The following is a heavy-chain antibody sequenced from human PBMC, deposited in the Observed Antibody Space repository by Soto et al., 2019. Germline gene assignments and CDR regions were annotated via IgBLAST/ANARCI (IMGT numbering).Heavy chain of an antibody. V-gene: IGHV3-30-3*01. Sequence: PGGSLRLSCAASGFTFSSYAMHWVRQAPGKGLEWVAVISYDGSNKYYADSVKGRFTISRDNSKNTLYLQVNSLRAEDTAVYYCARDTRFGEFKSYYYYGMDVWGQGTTVTVSS. J-gene: IGHJ6*02. D-gene: IGHD3-10*01. CDR2: ISYDGSNK. CDR3: ARDTRFGEFKSYYYYGMDV. CDR1: GFTFSSYA.